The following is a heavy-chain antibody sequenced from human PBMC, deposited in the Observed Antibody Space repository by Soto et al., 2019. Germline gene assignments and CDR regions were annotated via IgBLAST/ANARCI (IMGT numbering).Heavy chain of an antibody. J-gene: IGHJ5*02. CDR1: GGSISSGGYY. Sequence: QVQLQESGPGLVKPSQTLSLTCTVSGGSISSGGYYWSWIRQHPGKGLEWIGYIYYSGSTYNNPSLKSRVTISVDTSKNQFSLKLSSVTAADTAVYYCARGAGVTSSSGGWFDPWGQGTLVTVSS. CDR3: ARGAGVTSSSGGWFDP. V-gene: IGHV4-31*03. D-gene: IGHD6-6*01. CDR2: IYYSGST.